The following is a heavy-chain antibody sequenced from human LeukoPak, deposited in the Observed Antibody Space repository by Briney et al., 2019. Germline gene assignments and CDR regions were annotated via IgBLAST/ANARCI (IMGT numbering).Heavy chain of an antibody. CDR3: ARDIVYCSSTSCYIFDY. V-gene: IGHV3-11*01. J-gene: IGHJ4*02. D-gene: IGHD2-2*02. Sequence: PGGSLRLSCAASGFTFSDYYMSWIRQAPGKGLEWVSYISSSSDTIYYADSVKGRFTISRDNAKNSLYLQMNSLRAEDTAVYYCARDIVYCSSTSCYIFDYWGQGTLVTVSS. CDR1: GFTFSDYY. CDR2: ISSSSDTI.